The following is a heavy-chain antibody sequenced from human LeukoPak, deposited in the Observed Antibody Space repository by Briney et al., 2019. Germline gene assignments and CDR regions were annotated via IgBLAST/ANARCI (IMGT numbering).Heavy chain of an antibody. D-gene: IGHD2-2*01. CDR2: IYPGDSDT. V-gene: IGHV5-51*01. Sequence: PGXSLKISCKGSGYSFTSYWIGWVRQLPGKGLEWMGIIYPGDSDTRYSPSFQGQVTISADKSISTAYLQWSSLKASDTAMYYCAGSTSYAAIYYYYMDVWGKGTTVTVSS. CDR3: AGSTSYAAIYYYYMDV. J-gene: IGHJ6*03. CDR1: GYSFTSYW.